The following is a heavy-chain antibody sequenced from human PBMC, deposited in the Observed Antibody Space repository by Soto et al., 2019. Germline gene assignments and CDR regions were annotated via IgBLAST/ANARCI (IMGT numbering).Heavy chain of an antibody. V-gene: IGHV1-69*13. J-gene: IGHJ6*02. CDR2: IIPIFGTA. CDR3: ARAYYYGSGSYGGMDV. CDR1: GGTFSSYA. Sequence: ASVKVSCKASGGTFSSYAISWVRQAPGQGLEWMGGIIPIFGTANYAQKFQGRVTITADESTSTAYMELSSLRSEDTAVYYCARAYYYGSGSYGGMDVWGQGTTVTVSS. D-gene: IGHD3-10*01.